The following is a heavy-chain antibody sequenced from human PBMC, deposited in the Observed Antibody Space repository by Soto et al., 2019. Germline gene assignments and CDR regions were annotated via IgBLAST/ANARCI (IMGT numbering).Heavy chain of an antibody. CDR1: GGTCSSYA. Sequence: QVQLVQSGAEVKKPGSSVKVSCKAPGGTCSSYAISWVRQAPGQGLEWMGGIIPIFGTANYAQKFQGRVTITANESTRTAYMELSSLRAEDTAVYYCARAGYSGYVPGYYGMDVWGQGTTVTVSS. CDR3: ARAGYSGYVPGYYGMDV. J-gene: IGHJ6*02. CDR2: IIPIFGTA. D-gene: IGHD5-12*01. V-gene: IGHV1-69*01.